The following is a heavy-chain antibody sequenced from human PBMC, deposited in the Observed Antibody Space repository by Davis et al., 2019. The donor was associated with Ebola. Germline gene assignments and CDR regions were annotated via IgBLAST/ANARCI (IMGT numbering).Heavy chain of an antibody. CDR3: ATAGYYRFDM. Sequence: GESLKISCAASGFTFSSYWMHWVRQAPGKGLVWVSRINSDGSSTSYADSVKGRFTISRDNAKNTLYLQMDSLRVEDTAVYYCATAGYYRFDMWGQGTMVTVSS. D-gene: IGHD3-10*01. CDR1: GFTFSSYW. V-gene: IGHV3-74*01. CDR2: INSDGSST. J-gene: IGHJ3*02.